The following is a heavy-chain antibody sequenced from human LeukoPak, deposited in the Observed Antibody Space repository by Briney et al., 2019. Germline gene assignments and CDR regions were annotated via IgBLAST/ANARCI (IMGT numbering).Heavy chain of an antibody. V-gene: IGHV3-21*01. J-gene: IGHJ4*02. Sequence: GGSLRLSCAASGFTFSSYSMNWVRQAPGKGLEWVSSISSSSSYIYYADSVKGRFTISRDNAKNSLYLQMNSLRSEDTAVYYCARESVGRLNYFDYWGQGTLVTVSS. D-gene: IGHD1-26*01. CDR3: ARESVGRLNYFDY. CDR1: GFTFSSYS. CDR2: ISSSSSYI.